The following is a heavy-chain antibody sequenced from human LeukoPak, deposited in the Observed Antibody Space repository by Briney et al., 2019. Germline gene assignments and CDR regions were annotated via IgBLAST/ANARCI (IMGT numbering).Heavy chain of an antibody. CDR1: GFTFSSYG. D-gene: IGHD3-22*01. Sequence: GGSLRLSCAASGFTFSSYGMHWVRQAPGKGLEWVAVISYDGSNKYYADSVKGRFTISRDNSKNTLYLQMNSLRAEDTAVYYCAKGSYYYDSSGYSKFDYWGQGTLVTVSS. CDR2: ISYDGSNK. V-gene: IGHV3-30*18. J-gene: IGHJ4*02. CDR3: AKGSYYYDSSGYSKFDY.